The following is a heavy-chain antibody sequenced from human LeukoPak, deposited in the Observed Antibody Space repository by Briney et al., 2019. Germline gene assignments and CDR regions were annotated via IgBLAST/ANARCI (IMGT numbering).Heavy chain of an antibody. CDR3: ARTRRTGATQYYFDY. J-gene: IGHJ4*02. D-gene: IGHD1-26*01. CDR2: IKQDGSEK. V-gene: IGHV3-7*01. Sequence: GGSLRLSCAASGFTFSSYWMSWVRQAPGKGLEWVANIKQDGSEKYYVDSVKGRFTLSRDNAKNSLYLQMNSLRAEDTAVYYCARTRRTGATQYYFDYWGQGTLVTVSS. CDR1: GFTFSSYW.